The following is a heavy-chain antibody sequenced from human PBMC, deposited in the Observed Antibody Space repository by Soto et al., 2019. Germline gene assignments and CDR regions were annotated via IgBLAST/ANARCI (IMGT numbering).Heavy chain of an antibody. CDR1: GFTFSSYA. Sequence: GGSLRLSCAASGFTFSSYAMSWVRQAPGKGLEWVSAISGSSGSTYYADSVKGRFTIYRDNSKNTMYLQMNGRRTEDTALYYCAKDPTGSGYDYFDYWGQGTLVTVSS. CDR3: AKDPTGSGYDYFDY. V-gene: IGHV3-23*01. J-gene: IGHJ4*02. CDR2: ISGSSGST. D-gene: IGHD5-12*01.